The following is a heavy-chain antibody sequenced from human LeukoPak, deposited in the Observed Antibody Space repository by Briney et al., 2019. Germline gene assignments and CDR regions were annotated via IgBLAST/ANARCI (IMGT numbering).Heavy chain of an antibody. Sequence: SETLSLTCTVSGGSISSNYWSWSRQPAGKGLEWIGRISTSGSTNYSPSLKSRVTMSVDSSKNQFSLNLSSVTAADTAVYYCARGYGSGSFPLDYWGQGTLVTVSS. D-gene: IGHD3-10*01. CDR2: ISTSGST. CDR3: ARGYGSGSFPLDY. J-gene: IGHJ4*02. CDR1: GGSISSNY. V-gene: IGHV4-4*07.